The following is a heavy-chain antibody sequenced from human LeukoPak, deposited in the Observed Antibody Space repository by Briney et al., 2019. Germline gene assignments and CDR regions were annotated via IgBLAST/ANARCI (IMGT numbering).Heavy chain of an antibody. D-gene: IGHD3-22*01. CDR2: IIPIFGTA. J-gene: IGHJ4*02. V-gene: IGHV1-69*05. Sequence: SVKVSCKASGGTFSSYAISWVRQAPGQGFEWMGRIIPIFGTANYAQKFQGRVTITTDESTSTAYMELSSLRSEDTAVYYCARAAAGYYDSSGYYFFDYWGQGTLVTVSS. CDR1: GGTFSSYA. CDR3: ARAAAGYYDSSGYYFFDY.